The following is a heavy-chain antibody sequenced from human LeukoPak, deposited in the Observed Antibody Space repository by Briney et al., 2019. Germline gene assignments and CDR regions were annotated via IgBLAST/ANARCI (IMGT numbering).Heavy chain of an antibody. CDR2: IYYSGST. V-gene: IGHV4-39*07. CDR3: ASFLEWLANDAFDI. CDR1: GGSISSSSYY. Sequence: PSETLSLTCTVSGGSISSSSYYWGWIRQPPGKGLEWIGSIYYSGSTYYNPSLKSRVTISVDTAKNQFSLKLSSVTAADTAVYYCASFLEWLANDAFDIWGQGTMVTVSS. J-gene: IGHJ3*02. D-gene: IGHD3-3*02.